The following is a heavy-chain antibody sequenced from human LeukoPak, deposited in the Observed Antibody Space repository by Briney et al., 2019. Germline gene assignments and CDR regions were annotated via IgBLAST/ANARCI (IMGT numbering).Heavy chain of an antibody. CDR3: ARDRWIFGVVTDYYMDV. Sequence: GGSLRLSXAASGFTFSTYGMNWVRQAPEKGLEWLSYISSSSSPLYYADSVKGRFTISRDNAKNSLYLQMNTLRAEDTAVYYCARDRWIFGVVTDYYMDVWGIGTTVTVSS. CDR2: ISSSSSPL. J-gene: IGHJ6*03. CDR1: GFTFSTYG. D-gene: IGHD3-3*01. V-gene: IGHV3-48*01.